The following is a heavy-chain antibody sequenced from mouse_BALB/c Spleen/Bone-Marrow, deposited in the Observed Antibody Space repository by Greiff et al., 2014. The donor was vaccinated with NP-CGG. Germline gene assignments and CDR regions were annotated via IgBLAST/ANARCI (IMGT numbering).Heavy chain of an antibody. CDR3: ARDYGYHAGFAWFVY. J-gene: IGHJ3*01. CDR2: INPSNGRT. Sequence: QVQLQQPGAELVKPGASVKLSCKASGYTFTSYWMHWVKQRPGQGLEWIGEINPSNGRTNYNEKFKSKATLTVDKSSSTAYMQLSSLTSEDSAVYYCARDYGYHAGFAWFVYWGQGTLVTVSA. V-gene: IGHV1S81*02. CDR1: GYTFTSYW. D-gene: IGHD2-14*01.